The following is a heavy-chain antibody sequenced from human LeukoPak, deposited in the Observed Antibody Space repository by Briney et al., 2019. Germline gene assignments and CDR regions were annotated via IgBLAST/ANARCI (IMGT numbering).Heavy chain of an antibody. CDR2: IYWDGIST. CDR1: GFDFEDYA. V-gene: IGHV3-43*01. Sequence: GGSQRLSCAASGFDFEDYAMHWVRQAPGKGLEWVSVIYWDGISTYYADSMKGRFTISRDNSKNSLYLQMNSLMTEDTALYYCARENYDFWSSTNWFDPWGQGTLVTVSS. D-gene: IGHD3-3*01. J-gene: IGHJ5*02. CDR3: ARENYDFWSSTNWFDP.